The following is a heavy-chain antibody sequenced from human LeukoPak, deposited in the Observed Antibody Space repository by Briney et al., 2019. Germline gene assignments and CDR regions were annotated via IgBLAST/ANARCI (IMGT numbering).Heavy chain of an antibody. V-gene: IGHV3-23*01. J-gene: IGHJ4*02. D-gene: IGHD6-13*01. CDR1: GFTFSSYA. Sequence: GGSLRLSCAASGFTFSSYAMSWVRQAPGKGLEWVSTISGSGGSTDYADSVKGRFTISRDNSKNTLYLQMNSLRAEDTAVYYCAREVAAGTGGFDYWGQGTLVTVSS. CDR3: AREVAAGTGGFDY. CDR2: ISGSGGST.